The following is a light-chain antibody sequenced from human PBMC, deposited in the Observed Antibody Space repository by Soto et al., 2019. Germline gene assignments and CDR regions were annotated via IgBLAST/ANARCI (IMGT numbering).Light chain of an antibody. Sequence: EIVMTQSPLTLSVSPGERATLSCRASQNININLAWYQQRPGQAPRVLIYGASSRASGIPDRFSGSGSGTDFTLTINRLEPDDVAFYYCQQHKDWPPLTFGGGTRVEIK. CDR3: QQHKDWPPLT. J-gene: IGKJ4*01. CDR2: GAS. V-gene: IGKV3D-15*01. CDR1: QNININ.